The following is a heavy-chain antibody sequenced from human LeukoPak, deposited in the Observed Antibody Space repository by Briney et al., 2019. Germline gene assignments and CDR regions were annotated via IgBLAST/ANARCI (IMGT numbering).Heavy chain of an antibody. V-gene: IGHV4-59*02. CDR2: IYYTGTT. CDR3: ARGMRWSDF. J-gene: IGHJ5*01. CDR1: GASVTTYY. Sequence: SETLSLTCAVSGASVTTYYWSWMRQPPGEGLEWIASIYYTGTTNYNPSLKNRVTISIDTSKSQFYLKLSSVTAADTAVYYCARGMRWSDFWGQGTLVSVSS.